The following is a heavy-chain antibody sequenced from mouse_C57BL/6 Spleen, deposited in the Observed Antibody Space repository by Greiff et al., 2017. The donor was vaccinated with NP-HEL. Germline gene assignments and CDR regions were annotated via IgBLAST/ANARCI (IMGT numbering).Heavy chain of an antibody. CDR2: IRLKSDNYAT. V-gene: IGHV6-3*01. CDR1: GFTFSNYW. J-gene: IGHJ3*01. D-gene: IGHD2-10*01. CDR3: TGPAYTWFAY. Sequence: EVKLMESGGGLVQPGGSMKLSCVASGFTFSNYWMNWVRQSPEKGLEWVAQIRLKSDNYATHYAESVKGRFTISRDDSKSSVYLQMNNLRAEDTGIYYCTGPAYTWFAYWGQGTLVTVSA.